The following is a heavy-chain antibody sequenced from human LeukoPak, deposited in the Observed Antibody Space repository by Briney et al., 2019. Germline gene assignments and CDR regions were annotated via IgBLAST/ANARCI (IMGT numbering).Heavy chain of an antibody. CDR2: ISGSGGST. CDR1: GFTFSSYA. Sequence: PGGSLRLSCAASGFTFSSYAMSWVRQAPGKGLEWVSAISGSGGSTYYADSVRGRFTISRDNSKNTLYLQTNSLRAEDTAVYYCAKDPCSSTSCYPFAYWGQGNLVTVSS. J-gene: IGHJ4*02. CDR3: AKDPCSSTSCYPFAY. D-gene: IGHD2-2*01. V-gene: IGHV3-23*01.